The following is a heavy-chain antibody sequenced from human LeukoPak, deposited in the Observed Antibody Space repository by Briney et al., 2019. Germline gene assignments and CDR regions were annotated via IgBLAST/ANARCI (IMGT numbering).Heavy chain of an antibody. CDR1: GFTFSSYS. D-gene: IGHD4-17*01. Sequence: GGSLRLSCAASGFTFSSYSMNWVRQAAGKGLEWVSSISSSSSYTYYADSVKGRFTISRDNAKNSLYLQMNSLRAEDTAVYYCARDRDGDYAYWGQGTLVTVSS. CDR3: ARDRDGDYAY. V-gene: IGHV3-21*01. CDR2: ISSSSSYT. J-gene: IGHJ4*02.